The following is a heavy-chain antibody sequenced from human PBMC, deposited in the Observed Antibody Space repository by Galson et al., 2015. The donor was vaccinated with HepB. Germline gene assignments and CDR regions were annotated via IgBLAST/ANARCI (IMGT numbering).Heavy chain of an antibody. CDR1: GFTFDDYG. CDR3: ARNSYRAAAGTMDDY. D-gene: IGHD6-13*01. V-gene: IGHV3-20*04. CDR2: INWNGGST. J-gene: IGHJ4*02. Sequence: SLRLSCAASGFTFDDYGMSWVRQAPGKGLEWVSGINWNGGSTGYADAVKGRFTISRDNAKNSLYLQMNSLRAEDTALYYCARNSYRAAAGTMDDYWGQGTLVTVSS.